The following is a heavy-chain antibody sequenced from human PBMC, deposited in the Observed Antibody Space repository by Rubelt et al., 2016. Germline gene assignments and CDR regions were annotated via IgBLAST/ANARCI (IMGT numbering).Heavy chain of an antibody. CDR1: SSYG. CDR3: ARSKMVYAFDY. CDR2: ISYDGSNK. D-gene: IGHD2-8*01. Sequence: SSYGMHWVRQAPGKGLEWVAVISYDGSNKYYADSVKGRFTISRDNSKNTLYLQMNSLRAEDTAVYYCARSKMVYAFDYWGQGTLVTVSS. J-gene: IGHJ4*02. V-gene: IGHV3-30*03.